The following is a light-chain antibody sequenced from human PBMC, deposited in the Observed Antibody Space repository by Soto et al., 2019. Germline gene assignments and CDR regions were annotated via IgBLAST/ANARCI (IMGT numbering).Light chain of an antibody. CDR3: QQYDKWPRT. J-gene: IGKJ1*01. V-gene: IGKV3-15*01. Sequence: MVMTRSPATLSVSPVEIGTVSCMASQSVSRKLAWYQQTRGQAPRLLIYGASTRATGVPARFSGSGSGTEFTLTISNLQPEDFAVYHCQQYDKWPRTFGQGTKVDIK. CDR1: QSVSRK. CDR2: GAS.